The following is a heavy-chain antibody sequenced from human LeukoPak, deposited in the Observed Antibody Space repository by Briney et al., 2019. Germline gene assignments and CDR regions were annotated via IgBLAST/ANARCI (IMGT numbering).Heavy chain of an antibody. D-gene: IGHD2-15*01. V-gene: IGHV4-34*01. CDR2: INHSGST. Sequence: SETLSLTCAVYGGSFSGYYWSWIRQPPGKGLEWIGEINHSGSTNYNPSLKSRVTISVDTSKNQFSLKLSFVTAADTAVYYCARAGAVVVAAKHYYYGMDVWGKGTTVTVSS. CDR1: GGSFSGYY. CDR3: ARAGAVVVAAKHYYYGMDV. J-gene: IGHJ6*04.